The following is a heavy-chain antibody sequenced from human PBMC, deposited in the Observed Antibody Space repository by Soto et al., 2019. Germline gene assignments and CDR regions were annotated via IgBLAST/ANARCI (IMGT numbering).Heavy chain of an antibody. CDR3: ARDSEPYNWKTFYYCYGMDV. D-gene: IGHD1-20*01. J-gene: IGHJ6*02. CDR1: GYTFTSYG. V-gene: IGHV1-18*01. CDR2: ISVYNGNT. Sequence: QVQLVQSGAEVKKPGASVKVSCKASGYTFTSYGISWVRQAPGQGLEWMGWISVYNGNTNYAQKLQGRVTMTTDTSTSTAYMALRSLRSDDTAGYYCARDSEPYNWKTFYYCYGMDVWGQGTTVTVSS.